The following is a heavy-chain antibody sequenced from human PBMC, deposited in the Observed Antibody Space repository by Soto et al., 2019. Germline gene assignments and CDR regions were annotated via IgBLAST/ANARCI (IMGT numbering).Heavy chain of an antibody. CDR2: IIPILGIA. Sequence: QVQLVQSGAEVKKPGSSVKVSCKASGGTFSSYTISWVRQAPGQGLEWMGRIIPILGIANYAQEFQGRVTITADKSTSTAYMALSSLRSEDTAVYYCARASYYDFWSGYYTQTYNYYYYMDVWGKGTTVTVSS. CDR1: GGTFSSYT. V-gene: IGHV1-69*02. D-gene: IGHD3-3*01. CDR3: ARASYYDFWSGYYTQTYNYYYYMDV. J-gene: IGHJ6*03.